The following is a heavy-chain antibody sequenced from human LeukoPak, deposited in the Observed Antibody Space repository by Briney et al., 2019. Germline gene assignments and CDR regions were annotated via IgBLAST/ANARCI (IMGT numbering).Heavy chain of an antibody. CDR2: VRYDGSNK. D-gene: IGHD6-19*01. Sequence: PGGSLRLSCAASGFTFSSYGIHWVRQAPGKGLEWVAFVRYDGSNKYYADSVKGRFTISRDNSKNTLYLQMNSLRTEDTAVYYCAKDSYSTGWYDYYYYMDVWGKGTTVTVSS. CDR1: GFTFSSYG. J-gene: IGHJ6*03. CDR3: AKDSYSTGWYDYYYYMDV. V-gene: IGHV3-30*02.